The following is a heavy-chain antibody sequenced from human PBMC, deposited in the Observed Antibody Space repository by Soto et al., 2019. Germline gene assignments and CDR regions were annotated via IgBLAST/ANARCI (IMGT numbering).Heavy chain of an antibody. D-gene: IGHD3-3*01. CDR1: GFTLSSYG. V-gene: IGHV3-30*18. J-gene: IGHJ4*02. CDR3: AKVIWRTIFGVVNIDY. Sequence: GGFLRLSCAASGFTLSSYGMHWVRQAPGKGLEWVAVISYDGSNKYYADSVKGRFTISRDNSKNTLYLQMNSLRAEDTAVYYCAKVIWRTIFGVVNIDYWGQGTLVTVSS. CDR2: ISYDGSNK.